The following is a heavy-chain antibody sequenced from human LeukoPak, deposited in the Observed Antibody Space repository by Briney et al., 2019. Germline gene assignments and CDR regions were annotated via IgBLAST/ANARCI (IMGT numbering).Heavy chain of an antibody. CDR2: INPNSGGT. D-gene: IGHD3-22*01. V-gene: IGHV1-2*06. J-gene: IGHJ5*02. CDR1: GYTFTGYY. Sequence: ASVKVSCKASGYTFTGYYMHWVRQAPGQWLEWMGRINPNSGGTNYAQKFQGRVTMTRDTSISTAYMELSRLRSDDTAVYYCARLVRSSGYPWFDPWGQGTLVTVSS. CDR3: ARLVRSSGYPWFDP.